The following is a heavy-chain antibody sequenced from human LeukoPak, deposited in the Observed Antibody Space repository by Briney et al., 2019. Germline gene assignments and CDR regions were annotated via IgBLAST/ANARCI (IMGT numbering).Heavy chain of an antibody. CDR3: ARDQKNYYYMDV. V-gene: IGHV3-20*04. CDR1: GFTFDDYG. CDR2: INWNGGST. Sequence: GGSLRLSCAASGFTFDDYGMSWVRQAPGKGLEWVSGINWNGGSTGYADSVKGRFTISRDNAKNSLNLQMNSLRAEDTALYYCARDQKNYYYMDVWGKGTTVTVSS. J-gene: IGHJ6*03.